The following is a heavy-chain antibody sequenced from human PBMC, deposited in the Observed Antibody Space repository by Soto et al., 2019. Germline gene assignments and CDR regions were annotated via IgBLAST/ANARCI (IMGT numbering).Heavy chain of an antibody. D-gene: IGHD6-6*01. V-gene: IGHV3-74*01. CDR2: ISPDGSAT. CDR1: GFTFSDSW. J-gene: IGHJ4*02. Sequence: SLRLSCAASGFTFSDSWMHWLRQGPGKGLEWVSRISPDGSATFYADSVKGRFTISRDNAKNTLYVQMNSLRAEDTAVYYCASMQYSSSPPLWCQGTLVTVSS. CDR3: ASMQYSSSPPL.